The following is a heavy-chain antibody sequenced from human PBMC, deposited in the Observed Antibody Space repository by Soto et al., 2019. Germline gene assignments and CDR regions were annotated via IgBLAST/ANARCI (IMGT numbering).Heavy chain of an antibody. CDR3: ARVGASLAYSSSPWYYYMDV. Sequence: GGSLKLFCAASGFTFSSYSMNWVRQAPRKGLEWVSYISSSSSTIYYADSEKGRFTISRDNAKNSLYLLMNSLRAEDTVVYYCARVGASLAYSSSPWYYYMDVWGKGTTVTVSS. J-gene: IGHJ6*03. CDR1: GFTFSSYS. CDR2: ISSSSSTI. D-gene: IGHD6-6*01. V-gene: IGHV3-48*01.